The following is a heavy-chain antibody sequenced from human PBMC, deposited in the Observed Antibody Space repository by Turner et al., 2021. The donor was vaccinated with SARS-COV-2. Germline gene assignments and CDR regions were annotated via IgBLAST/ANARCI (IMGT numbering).Heavy chain of an antibody. CDR3: ARSVWIHDY. D-gene: IGHD6-25*01. Sequence: EVQLVQSGAEVKKPGESLTISCKASGYSFTNYWIAWVRQMPGKGLEWMGFIKPGDSDVRYSPSVQGQVTISADKSISTAYLQWSSVEASDTAIYYCARSVWIHDYWGQGTLVTVSS. CDR2: IKPGDSDV. CDR1: GYSFTNYW. V-gene: IGHV5-51*03. J-gene: IGHJ4*02.